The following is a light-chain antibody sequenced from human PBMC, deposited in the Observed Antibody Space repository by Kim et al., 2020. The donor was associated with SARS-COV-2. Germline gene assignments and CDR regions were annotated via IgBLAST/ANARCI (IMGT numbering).Light chain of an antibody. Sequence: PGPTAKFPGSGDALPEHYAYWYHPKPGQSPVVVIYQDCSWPSVIPARFSGSSSGTTATLSISGVQPDAEADYCCQSADTSGTFVVFGGGTQLTVL. CDR2: QDC. CDR1: ALPEHY. J-gene: IGLJ2*01. CDR3: QSADTSGTFVV. V-gene: IGLV3-25*03.